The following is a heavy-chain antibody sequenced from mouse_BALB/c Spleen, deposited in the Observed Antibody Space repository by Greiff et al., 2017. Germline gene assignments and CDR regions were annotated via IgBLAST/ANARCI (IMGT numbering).Heavy chain of an antibody. CDR2: ISSGGST. CDR3: ARGIHYYGPWFAY. V-gene: IGHV5-6-5*01. CDR1: GFTFSSYA. Sequence: EVQLVESGGGLVKPGGSLKLSCAASGFTFSSYAMSWVRQTPEKRLEWVASISSGGSTYYPDSVKGRFTISRYNARNILYLQMSSLRSEDTAMYYCARGIHYYGPWFAYWGQGTLVTVAA. D-gene: IGHD1-2*01. J-gene: IGHJ3*01.